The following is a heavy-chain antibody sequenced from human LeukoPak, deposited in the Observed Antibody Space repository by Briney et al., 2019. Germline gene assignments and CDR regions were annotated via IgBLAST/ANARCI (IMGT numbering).Heavy chain of an antibody. D-gene: IGHD4-23*01. CDR1: GFTFSSYG. CDR2: ISYDGSNK. V-gene: IGHV3-30*03. J-gene: IGHJ4*02. Sequence: PGRSLRLSCAASGFTFSSYGMHWVRQAPGKGLERVAVISYDGSNKYYADSVKGRFTISRDNAKNSLYLQMNSLRAEDTAVYYCASGGNANFDYWGQGTLVTVSS. CDR3: ASGGNANFDY.